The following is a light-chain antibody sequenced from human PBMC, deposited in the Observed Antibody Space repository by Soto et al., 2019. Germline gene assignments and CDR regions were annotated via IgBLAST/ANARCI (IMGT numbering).Light chain of an antibody. J-gene: IGLJ3*02. CDR1: SSDVGGYNY. V-gene: IGLV2-14*01. CDR3: SSFTSTTTWV. Sequence: QSVLTQPASVSGSPGQSITLSCTGTSSDVGGYNYVSWYQQHLGKAPKLMIYDVTNRPSGVSNRFSGSKSGNTASLTISELQAEDEADYYCSSFTSTTTWVFGGGTKLTVL. CDR2: DVT.